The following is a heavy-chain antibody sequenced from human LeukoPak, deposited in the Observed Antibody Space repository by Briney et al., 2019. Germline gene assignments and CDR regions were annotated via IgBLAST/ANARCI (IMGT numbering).Heavy chain of an antibody. Sequence: SETLSLTCAVYGGSFSGYYWGWIRQPPGKGLEWIGEINHSGSTNYNPSLKSRVTISVDTSKNQFSLKLSSVTATDTAVYYCARGHRIEPKVFDPWGQGTLVTVSS. CDR3: ARGHRIEPKVFDP. D-gene: IGHD1-26*01. CDR2: INHSGST. J-gene: IGHJ5*02. V-gene: IGHV4-34*01. CDR1: GGSFSGYY.